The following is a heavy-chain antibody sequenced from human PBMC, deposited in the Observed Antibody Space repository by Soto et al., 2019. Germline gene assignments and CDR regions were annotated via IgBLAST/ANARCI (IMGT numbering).Heavy chain of an antibody. Sequence: QVQLVQSGAEVKKPGASGKVSCKASGYTFTSYGIRWGRQAPGQGLEGMGWVSAYNGNKNYAQKLQGRVTISTDTSTSTAYMELRNLRSDDTAVYYCVYSYDSSGSRRDAFDIWGQGTMVTVSS. D-gene: IGHD3-22*01. J-gene: IGHJ3*02. CDR3: VYSYDSSGSRRDAFDI. CDR2: VSAYNGNK. V-gene: IGHV1-18*01. CDR1: GYTFTSYG.